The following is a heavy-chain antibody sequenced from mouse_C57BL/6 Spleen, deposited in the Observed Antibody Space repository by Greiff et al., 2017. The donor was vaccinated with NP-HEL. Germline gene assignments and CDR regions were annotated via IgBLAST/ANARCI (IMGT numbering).Heavy chain of an antibody. CDR2: IDSPNGNT. V-gene: IGHV14-3*02. CDR1: GLHIKDTY. CDR3: AGMAIK. Sequence: EVQLQQSGAELVKSGATVKLSCTASGLHIKDTYMHWLKQWPEPGLERIGRIDSPNGNTKYDPKFQGKATITADTSSNADYLQRSSLTSEDTGVNDCAGMAIKWGQGTTFTVSS. J-gene: IGHJ2*01.